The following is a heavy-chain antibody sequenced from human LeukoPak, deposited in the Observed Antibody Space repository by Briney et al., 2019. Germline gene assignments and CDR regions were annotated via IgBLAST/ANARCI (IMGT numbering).Heavy chain of an antibody. Sequence: GEPLKISCRGSGYSFDLYYIGWVRQMPGKGLEWMGIIYPGDSDTKYNPSFQGQVTMSADKSMSTAYLHWRTLKASDSAMYYCARRRGSGYCSFDVWGQGTIVTVSS. CDR3: ARRRGSGYCSFDV. V-gene: IGHV5-51*01. CDR1: GYSFDLYY. J-gene: IGHJ3*01. D-gene: IGHD6-19*01. CDR2: IYPGDSDT.